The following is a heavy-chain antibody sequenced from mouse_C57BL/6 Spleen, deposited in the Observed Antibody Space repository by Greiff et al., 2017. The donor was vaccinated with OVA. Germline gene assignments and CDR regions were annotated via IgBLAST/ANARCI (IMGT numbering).Heavy chain of an antibody. Sequence: DVKLVESGGGLVQPGGSLSLSCAASGFTFTDYYMSWVRQPPGKALEWLGFIRNKANGYTTEYSASVKGRFTISRDNSQSILYLQMNALRAEDSATYYCARANWDDVETWFADWGQGTLVTVSA. J-gene: IGHJ3*01. CDR2: IRNKANGYTT. CDR3: ARANWDDVETWFAD. D-gene: IGHD4-1*02. V-gene: IGHV7-3*01. CDR1: GFTFTDYY.